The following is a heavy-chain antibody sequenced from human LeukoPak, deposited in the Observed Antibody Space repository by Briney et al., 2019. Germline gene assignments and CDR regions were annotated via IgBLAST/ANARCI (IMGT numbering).Heavy chain of an antibody. CDR2: IYKSGST. J-gene: IGHJ4*02. V-gene: IGHV4-39*01. Sequence: SETLSLTCTVSGGSISSSSYYWGWIRQPPGKGLEWIGSIYKSGSTYNNPSLKSRVTISVDTSKNQFSLQLSSVTAADTAVYYCVRHGIVQYWGQGTLVTVSS. CDR3: VRHGIVQY. D-gene: IGHD1-1*01. CDR1: GGSISSSSYY.